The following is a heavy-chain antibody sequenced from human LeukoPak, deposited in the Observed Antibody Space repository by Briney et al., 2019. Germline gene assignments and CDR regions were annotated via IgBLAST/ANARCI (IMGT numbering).Heavy chain of an antibody. J-gene: IGHJ6*04. Sequence: SVTVSRKASVCSFSRYSICWLRLAPAPGREWMGGIILNFGTGNYQQQSLRRVTITADESTSTAYMELSSLRSENTAVYYCERVPDYYYGMDVWGEGTTVTVSS. CDR3: ERVPDYYYGMDV. CDR2: IILNFGTG. V-gene: IGHV1-69*13. CDR1: VCSFSRYS.